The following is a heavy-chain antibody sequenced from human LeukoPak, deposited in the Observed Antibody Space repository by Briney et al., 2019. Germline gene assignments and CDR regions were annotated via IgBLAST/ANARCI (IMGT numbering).Heavy chain of an antibody. CDR1: GGSISSSSYY. D-gene: IGHD2-2*02. V-gene: IGHV4-39*01. J-gene: IGHJ4*02. CDR3: ARQSSTSCYIDY. Sequence: PSETLSLTCSVSGGSISSSSYYWGWIRQPPGKGLEWIGSIYYSGSTFYNPSLKSRVTISVDTSKNHFSLKLSSVTAADTAVYFCARQSSTSCYIDYWGQGTLVAVSS. CDR2: IYYSGST.